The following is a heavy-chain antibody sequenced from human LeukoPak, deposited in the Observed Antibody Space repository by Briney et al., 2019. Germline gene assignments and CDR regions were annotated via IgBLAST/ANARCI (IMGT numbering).Heavy chain of an antibody. CDR2: ISTNGGDT. D-gene: IGHD3-10*01. J-gene: IGHJ3*02. CDR1: GFTFSDYS. Sequence: GGSLRLSCATSGFTFSDYSMHWVRQAPGKGLEYVSTISTNGGDTYYANSVKGRFTISRDNSKNTLSLQMGSLRAEDTAVYYCARDSMVRGGGALDIWGQGTTVTVSS. V-gene: IGHV3-64*01. CDR3: ARDSMVRGGGALDI.